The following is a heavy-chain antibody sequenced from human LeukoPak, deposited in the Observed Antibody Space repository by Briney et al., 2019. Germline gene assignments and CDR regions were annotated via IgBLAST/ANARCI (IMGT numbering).Heavy chain of an antibody. CDR2: INPNSGDT. D-gene: IGHD2-8*01. J-gene: IGHJ4*02. Sequence: ASVKVSCKASGYTFTGYYMHWVRQAPGQGLEWMGWINPNSGDTNYAQKFQGRVTVTRDTSISTAYMELGRLESDDTAVYYCARARTWDFWGQGTLVTVSS. CDR1: GYTFTGYY. CDR3: ARARTWDF. V-gene: IGHV1-2*02.